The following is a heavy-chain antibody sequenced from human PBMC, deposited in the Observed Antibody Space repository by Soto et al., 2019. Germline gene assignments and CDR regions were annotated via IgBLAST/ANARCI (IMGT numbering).Heavy chain of an antibody. V-gene: IGHV3-30*18. CDR3: AKDGNTLYYYGMDV. CDR1: GFTFSSYG. D-gene: IGHD2-15*01. J-gene: IGHJ6*02. Sequence: GGSLRLSCAASGFTFSSYGMHWVRQAPGKGLEWVAVISYDGSNKYYADSVKGRFTISRDNSKNTLYLQMNSLRAEDTAVYCCAKDGNTLYYYGMDVWGQGTTVTVSS. CDR2: ISYDGSNK.